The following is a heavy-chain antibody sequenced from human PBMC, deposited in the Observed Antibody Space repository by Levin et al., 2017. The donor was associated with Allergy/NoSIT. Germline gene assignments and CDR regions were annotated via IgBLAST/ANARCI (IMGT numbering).Heavy chain of an antibody. CDR1: GFTFGDHY. CDR2: ISTGSSYR. V-gene: IGHV3-11*05. Sequence: GGSLRLSCAGTGFTFGDHYMSWIRQAPGKGLEWIAHISTGSSYRNYGDSVKGRFTVSRDNAKNSLFLQMNHLRVEDTAVYYCARVSGTGRPKVYIWFDPWGQGTLVTFSS. CDR3: ARVSGTGRPKVYIWFDP. J-gene: IGHJ5*02. D-gene: IGHD3-10*01.